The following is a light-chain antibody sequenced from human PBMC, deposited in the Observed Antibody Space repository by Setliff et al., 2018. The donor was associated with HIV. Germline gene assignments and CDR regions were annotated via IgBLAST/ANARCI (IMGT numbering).Light chain of an antibody. Sequence: QSVLTQPPSVSGAPGQRVTLSCTGSSSDIGAGYDVFWYRQLPGSAPKLIITGTTNRPSGVPDRFSGSKSGTSASLAITGLQAEDEADYYCSSYAITNTLPFGTGTKVTVL. CDR3: SSYAITNTLP. CDR1: SSDIGAGYD. CDR2: GTT. V-gene: IGLV1-40*01. J-gene: IGLJ1*01.